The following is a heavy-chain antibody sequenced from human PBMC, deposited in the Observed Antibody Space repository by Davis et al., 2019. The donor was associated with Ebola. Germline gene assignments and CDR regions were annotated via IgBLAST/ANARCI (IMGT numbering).Heavy chain of an antibody. CDR1: GFTFSSYG. Sequence: GESLKVSCAASGFTFSSYGMHWVRQAPGKGLEWVAVIWYDGSNKYYADSVKGRFTISRDNSKNSLYMQMSSLRPEDTALYYCARDFSRGPPSDAFDMWGRGTLVTVS. D-gene: IGHD2-2*01. J-gene: IGHJ3*02. CDR2: IWYDGSNK. CDR3: ARDFSRGPPSDAFDM. V-gene: IGHV3-33*01.